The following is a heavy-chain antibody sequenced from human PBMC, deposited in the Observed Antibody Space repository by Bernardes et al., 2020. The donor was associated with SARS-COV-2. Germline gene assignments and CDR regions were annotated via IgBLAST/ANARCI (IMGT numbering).Heavy chain of an antibody. V-gene: IGHV3-23*01. J-gene: IGHJ6*02. CDR2: VSYSGGSA. Sequence: GWSLRLSCAASGLTFSLYSMNWVRQAPGKGLEWVAVVSYSGGSAYYADSVRGRFTISRDNSRNTVYLQMTSLRVEDTAVYYCAKDKLEYSYGCMDVWGQGAAVTVSS. D-gene: IGHD5-18*01. CDR1: GLTFSLYS. CDR3: AKDKLEYSYGCMDV.